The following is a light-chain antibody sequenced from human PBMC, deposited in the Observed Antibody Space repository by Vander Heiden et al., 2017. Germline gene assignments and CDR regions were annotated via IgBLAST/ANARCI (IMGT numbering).Light chain of an antibody. CDR1: QSVSSSY. J-gene: IGKJ4*01. V-gene: IGKV3-20*01. Sequence: ESVLTQAPGTLSLSPGERATLSCRASQSVSSSYLAWYQQKPGQAPRLLIYGASRRATGIPDRFGGSGSGTDFTLSISRLEPEDFAVYYCQQYSSSLVTFGGGTKVEIK. CDR2: GAS. CDR3: QQYSSSLVT.